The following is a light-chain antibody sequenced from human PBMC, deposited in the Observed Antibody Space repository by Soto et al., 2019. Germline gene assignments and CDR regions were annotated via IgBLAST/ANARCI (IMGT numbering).Light chain of an antibody. CDR1: QTISSW. J-gene: IGKJ1*01. CDR2: KAS. V-gene: IGKV1-5*03. Sequence: DIQMTQAPSTLSGSVGDSVTITCRASQTISSWLAWYQQKPGKAPKLLIYKASTLKSGVPSRFSGSGSGTEFTLTISSLQPDDFATYYCQHSNSYSEAFGQGTKGELK. CDR3: QHSNSYSEA.